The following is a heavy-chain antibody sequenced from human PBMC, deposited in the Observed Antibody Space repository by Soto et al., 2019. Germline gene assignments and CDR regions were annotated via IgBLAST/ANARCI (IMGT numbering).Heavy chain of an antibody. J-gene: IGHJ4*02. CDR3: ATKGGPDTPMIIDY. CDR1: GYSFSTYW. Sequence: PGESLKISCRVSGYSFSTYWIGWVRQMSGKGLEWVGIIHPGDSETRYSRSFQGRVTISADRSINTAYLQWSSLKASDTAMYYCATKGGPDTPMIIDYWGQGTLVTVSS. D-gene: IGHD5-18*01. CDR2: IHPGDSET. V-gene: IGHV5-51*01.